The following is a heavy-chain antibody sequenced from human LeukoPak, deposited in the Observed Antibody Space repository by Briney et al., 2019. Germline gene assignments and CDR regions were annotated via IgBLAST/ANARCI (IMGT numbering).Heavy chain of an antibody. CDR1: GYTLTELS. D-gene: IGHD3-22*01. J-gene: IGHJ4*02. CDR2: FDPEDGET. V-gene: IGHV1-24*01. CDR3: ATRGYYYSSGYYYDY. Sequence: RAPVKVSCEVSGYTLTELSMHWVRQAPGKGLEGMGGFDPEDGETIYAQKFQGRVTMTEDTSTDTAYMELSRLRSEDTAVYYCATRGYYYSSGYYYDYWGQGTLVTVSS.